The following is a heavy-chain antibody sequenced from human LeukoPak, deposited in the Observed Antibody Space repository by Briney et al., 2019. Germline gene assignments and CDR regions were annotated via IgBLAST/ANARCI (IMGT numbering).Heavy chain of an antibody. CDR2: IFPGDSDT. J-gene: IGHJ2*01. D-gene: IGHD2-15*01. Sequence: GESLKISCKGSGYTFTNYCIGWVGQMPGEGLEWMGIIFPGDSDTRYSPSFEGQVTISADKSITTAYLQWSSLKASDTAMYYCARRDGGANYWYFDVWGRGTLVTVSS. CDR1: GYTFTNYC. V-gene: IGHV5-51*01. CDR3: ARRDGGANYWYFDV.